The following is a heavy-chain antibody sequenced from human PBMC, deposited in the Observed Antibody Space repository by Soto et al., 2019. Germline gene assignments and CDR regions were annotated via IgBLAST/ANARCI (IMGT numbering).Heavy chain of an antibody. V-gene: IGHV1-69*13. CDR2: IIPIFGTA. CDR3: AREDRTPARYSSGWYGGYYFDY. D-gene: IGHD6-19*01. Sequence: SVKVSCKASGGTFSSYAISWVRQAPGQGLEWMGGIIPIFGTANYAQKFQGRVTITADESTSTAYMEQSSLRSEDTAVYYCAREDRTPARYSSGWYGGYYFDYWGQGTLVTVSS. J-gene: IGHJ4*02. CDR1: GGTFSSYA.